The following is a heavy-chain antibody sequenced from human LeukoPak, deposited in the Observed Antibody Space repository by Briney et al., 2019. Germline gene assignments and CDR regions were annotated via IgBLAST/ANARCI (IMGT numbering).Heavy chain of an antibody. D-gene: IGHD2-8*02. Sequence: ASETLSLTCTVSGXSISSYYWSWIRQPPGKGLEWIGYISYSGSTNYNPSLKSRVTVSVDTSKNQFSLKLRSVTAADTAVYYCARGGRTGEFDYWGQGTLVTVSS. J-gene: IGHJ4*02. CDR3: ARGGRTGEFDY. V-gene: IGHV4-59*01. CDR1: GXSISSYY. CDR2: ISYSGST.